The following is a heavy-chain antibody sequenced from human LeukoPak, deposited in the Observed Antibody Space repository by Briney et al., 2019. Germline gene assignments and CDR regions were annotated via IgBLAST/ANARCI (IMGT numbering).Heavy chain of an antibody. Sequence: GGSLRLSCVASGFTFSSFWMSWVRQAPGKGLEFVANIDQDGSVRNYVDSVKGRFIISRDNAKNSLYLQMDSLRAEDTAVYFCARDSGSSSFDYWGLGTPVTVSS. CDR1: GFTFSSFW. CDR2: IDQDGSVR. D-gene: IGHD6-13*01. V-gene: IGHV3-7*01. CDR3: ARDSGSSSFDY. J-gene: IGHJ4*02.